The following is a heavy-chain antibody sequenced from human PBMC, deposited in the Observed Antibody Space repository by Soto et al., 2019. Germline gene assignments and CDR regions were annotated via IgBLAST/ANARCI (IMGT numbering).Heavy chain of an antibody. Sequence: QVQLVQSGAEVKKPGSSVKVACKASGGTFNNYHITWVRQAPGEGLAWMGGSIPIFGTANYAQKFQGRVTSSVDESTSTAYMELSSLRSEDTAVYYCARGRGYSGDDHYYYFAMDVWGQGTTVTVSS. CDR1: GGTFNNYH. CDR2: SIPIFGTA. D-gene: IGHD5-12*01. J-gene: IGHJ6*02. V-gene: IGHV1-69*01. CDR3: ARGRGYSGDDHYYYFAMDV.